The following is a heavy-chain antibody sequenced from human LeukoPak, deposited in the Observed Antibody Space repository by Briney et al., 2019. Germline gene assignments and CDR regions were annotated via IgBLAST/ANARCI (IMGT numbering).Heavy chain of an antibody. J-gene: IGHJ4*02. CDR3: AREGLRPYFDY. D-gene: IGHD3-16*01. CDR1: CGSISSYY. V-gene: IGHV4-59*01. Sequence: PSETLSLTCTVSCGSISSYYWSWIRQPPGKGLEWIGYIYYSGSTNYNPSLKSRVTISVDTSKNQFSLKLSSVTAADTAVYYCAREGLRPYFDYWGQGTLVTVSS. CDR2: IYYSGST.